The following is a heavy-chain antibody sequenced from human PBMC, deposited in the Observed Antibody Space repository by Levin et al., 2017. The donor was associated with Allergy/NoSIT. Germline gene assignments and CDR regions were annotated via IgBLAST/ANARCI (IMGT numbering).Heavy chain of an antibody. CDR3: TRWCCSGSSCYSGGKSWFDP. J-gene: IGHJ5*02. CDR1: GFTFNSYS. D-gene: IGHD2-2*01. Sequence: GESLKISCAASGFTFNSYSMNWVRQAPGKGLEWVSSISSSSTYIYYADSVKGRFIISRDNDKNSLYLQMNSLTVEDTAIYYCTRWCCSGSSCYSGGKSWFDPWGQGTLVTVSS. V-gene: IGHV3-21*01. CDR2: ISSSSTYI.